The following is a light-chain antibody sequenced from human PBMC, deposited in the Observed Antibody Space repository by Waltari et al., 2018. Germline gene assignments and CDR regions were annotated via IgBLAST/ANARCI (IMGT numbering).Light chain of an antibody. J-gene: IGKJ1*01. CDR1: QSVGTS. Sequence: CRASQSVGTSLAWYQQKPGQAPRLLIYGASSMATGIPDRFSGSGSGTDFSLTISRLEPEDFAVYYCQHYVRLPATFGQGTKVEV. V-gene: IGKV3-20*01. CDR3: QHYVRLPAT. CDR2: GAS.